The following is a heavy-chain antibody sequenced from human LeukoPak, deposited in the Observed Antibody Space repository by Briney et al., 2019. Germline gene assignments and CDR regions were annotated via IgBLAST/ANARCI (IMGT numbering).Heavy chain of an antibody. D-gene: IGHD6-19*01. Sequence: GGSLRLSCAASGFTVSINYMSWVRQAPGKGLEWVSVMHGGGSTYYADSVKGRFTISRDNSKNTLYLQMNSLRAEDTAVYYCARDVIAVAGSPRFDYWGQGTLVTVSS. CDR2: MHGGGST. V-gene: IGHV3-66*01. CDR1: GFTVSINY. CDR3: ARDVIAVAGSPRFDY. J-gene: IGHJ4*02.